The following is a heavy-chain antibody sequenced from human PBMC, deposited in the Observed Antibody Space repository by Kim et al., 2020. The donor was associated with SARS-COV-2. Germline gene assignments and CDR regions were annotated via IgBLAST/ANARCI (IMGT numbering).Heavy chain of an antibody. Sequence: ASVKVSCKASGYTFTSYGISWVRQAPGQGLEWMGWISAYNGNTNYAQKLQGRVTMTTDTSTSTAYMELRSLRSDDTAVYYCARDIREYYDSSVPPYFDYWGQGTLVTVSS. CDR1: GYTFTSYG. J-gene: IGHJ4*02. CDR2: ISAYNGNT. CDR3: ARDIREYYDSSVPPYFDY. V-gene: IGHV1-18*01. D-gene: IGHD3-22*01.